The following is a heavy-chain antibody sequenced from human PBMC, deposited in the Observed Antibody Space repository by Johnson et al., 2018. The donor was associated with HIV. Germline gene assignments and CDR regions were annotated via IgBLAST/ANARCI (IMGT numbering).Heavy chain of an antibody. D-gene: IGHD4-11*01. Sequence: VQLVESGGGLVQPGGSLRLSCAASGFTFSSYAMSWVRQAPGKGLEWVSAISGSGGSTYYPGSVKGRFTISRENAKNSLYLQMNSLRVGDTAVYYCARSPLYDTTVFDIWGQGTRVTVSS. J-gene: IGHJ3*02. CDR1: GFTFSSYA. V-gene: IGHV3-23*04. CDR2: ISGSGGST. CDR3: ARSPLYDTTVFDI.